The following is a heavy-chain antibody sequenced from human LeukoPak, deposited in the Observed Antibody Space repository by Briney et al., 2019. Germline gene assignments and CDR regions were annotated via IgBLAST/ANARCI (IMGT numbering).Heavy chain of an antibody. J-gene: IGHJ4*02. CDR2: IWYDGSNK. V-gene: IGHV3-33*01. CDR3: ARVSGYSGTWYVDY. Sequence: GGSLRLSCVASGFTFKSYGMHWVRQAPGKGLEWVAIIWYDGSNKYYADLVKGRFTTSRDNSKNTLYLQMNSLRADDTAVYYCARVSGYSGTWYVDYWGQGTLVTVSS. CDR1: GFTFKSYG. D-gene: IGHD6-13*01.